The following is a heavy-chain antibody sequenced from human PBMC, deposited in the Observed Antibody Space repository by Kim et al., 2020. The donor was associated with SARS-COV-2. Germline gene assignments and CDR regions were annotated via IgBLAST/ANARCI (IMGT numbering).Heavy chain of an antibody. CDR3: AKDLSSVGAFDI. V-gene: IGHV3-23*03. Sequence: GGSLRLSCAASGFTFSSYAMSWVRQAPGKGLEWVSVIYSGGSSTYYADSVKGRFTISRDNSKNTLYLQMNSLRAEDTAVYYCAKDLSSVGAFDIWGQGTMVTVSS. J-gene: IGHJ3*02. D-gene: IGHD2-2*01. CDR1: GFTFSSYA. CDR2: IYSGGSST.